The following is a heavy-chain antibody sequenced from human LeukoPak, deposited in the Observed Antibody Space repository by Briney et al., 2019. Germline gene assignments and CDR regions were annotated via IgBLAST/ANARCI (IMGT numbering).Heavy chain of an antibody. J-gene: IGHJ4*02. D-gene: IGHD5-12*01. Sequence: PSETLSLTCTVSGYSSSIDYYWGWIRQSPGKRLEWIGSIHRSGSTYYNPSLKSRVTISGDTSKSQFSLRLTSVTAADTAVYYCAGTSSGYYSTDYWGQGTLVTVSS. CDR3: AGTSSGYYSTDY. V-gene: IGHV4-38-2*02. CDR2: IHRSGST. CDR1: GYSSSIDYY.